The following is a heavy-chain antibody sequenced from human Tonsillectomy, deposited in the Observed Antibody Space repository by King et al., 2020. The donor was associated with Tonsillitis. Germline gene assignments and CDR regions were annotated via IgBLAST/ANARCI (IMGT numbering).Heavy chain of an antibody. D-gene: IGHD5-24*01. J-gene: IGHJ4*02. CDR2: INSDGNTI. CDR1: GFTFSTYW. V-gene: IGHV3-74*01. CDR3: VRQMTRDEGFDS. Sequence: DVQLVESGGGLGQPGGSRRLSCAASGFTFSTYWMHWVRQVPGKGLVWVSRINSDGNTIIYADSVKGRFTISRDNAKNTLYLQMNSLRAEDTAVYYCVRQMTRDEGFDSWGQGTLVTVSS.